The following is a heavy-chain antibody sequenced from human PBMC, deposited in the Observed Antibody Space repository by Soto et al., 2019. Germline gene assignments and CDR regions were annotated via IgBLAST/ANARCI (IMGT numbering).Heavy chain of an antibody. V-gene: IGHV4-59*11. J-gene: IGHJ6*02. CDR2: IYYSGST. CDR3: ARGGYYYYYGMDV. Sequence: SETLSLTCTVSGGSISSHYWSWIRQPPGKGLEWIGYIYYSGSTNYNPSLKSRVIISVDTSKSQFSLKLSSVTAADTAVYYCARGGYYYYYGMDVWGQGTTVTVSS. CDR1: GGSISSHY.